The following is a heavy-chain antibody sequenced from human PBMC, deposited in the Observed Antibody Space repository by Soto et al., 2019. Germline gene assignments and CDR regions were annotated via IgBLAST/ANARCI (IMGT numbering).Heavy chain of an antibody. J-gene: IGHJ6*02. CDR1: GFSFTTYS. D-gene: IGHD3-10*01. CDR3: AKSRGSGNNGMDV. CDR2: ISSINNTI. Sequence: LRLSCAASGFSFTTYSMNWVRQAPGKGLEWISYISSINNTIYYADSVKGRFTISRDNAKNSLYLQMNSLRAEDTAVYYCAKSRGSGNNGMDVWGQGTTVTVSS. V-gene: IGHV3-48*01.